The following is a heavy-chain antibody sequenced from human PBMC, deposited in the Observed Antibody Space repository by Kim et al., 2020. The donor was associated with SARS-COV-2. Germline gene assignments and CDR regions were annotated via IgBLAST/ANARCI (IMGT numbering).Heavy chain of an antibody. CDR1: GFTFSSYA. V-gene: IGHV3-30*04. CDR3: ARDHSGSYPALFDY. Sequence: GGSLRLSCAASGFTFSSYAMHWVRQAPGKGLEWVAVISYDGSNKYYADSVKGRFTISRDNSKNTLYLQMNSLRAEDTAVYYCARDHSGSYPALFDYWGQG. CDR2: ISYDGSNK. D-gene: IGHD1-26*01. J-gene: IGHJ4*02.